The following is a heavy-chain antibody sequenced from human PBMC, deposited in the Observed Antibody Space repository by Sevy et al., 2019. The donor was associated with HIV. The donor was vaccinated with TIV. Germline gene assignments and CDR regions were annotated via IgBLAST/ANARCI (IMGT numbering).Heavy chain of an antibody. CDR2: ISSSGSTI. V-gene: IGHV3-48*03. J-gene: IGHJ6*02. CDR3: ARGSGSSGPYGMDV. D-gene: IGHD6-19*01. Sequence: LSLTCAASGFTFSSYEMNWVRQAPGKGLEWVSYISSSGSTIYYADSVKGRFTISRDNAKNSLYLQMNSLRAEDTAVYYCARGSGSSGPYGMDVWGQGTTVTVSS. CDR1: GFTFSSYE.